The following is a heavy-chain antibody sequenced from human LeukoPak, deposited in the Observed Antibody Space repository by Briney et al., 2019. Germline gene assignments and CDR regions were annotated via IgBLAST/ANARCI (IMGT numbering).Heavy chain of an antibody. CDR1: GFSFGNYA. CDR3: ARGYDVSGFGYDHHMDV. CDR2: ISSNGGNK. D-gene: IGHD3-22*01. Sequence: GGSLRLSCEVSGFSFGNYAIHWVRQAPGKGLEYVSAISSNGGNKCYANSVKGRFTISRDNSKNTLYLQMGSLRVEDMAVYYCARGYDVSGFGYDHHMDVWGKGTTVTVSS. V-gene: IGHV3-64*01. J-gene: IGHJ6*03.